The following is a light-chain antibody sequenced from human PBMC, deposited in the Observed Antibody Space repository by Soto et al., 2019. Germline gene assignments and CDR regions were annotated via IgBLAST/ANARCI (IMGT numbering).Light chain of an antibody. V-gene: IGKV1-12*01. CDR3: QQSNSFPLT. CDR2: AAS. CDR1: QVITNW. J-gene: IGKJ4*01. Sequence: DIQMTQSPSSLSASVGDRVTITCRASQVITNWLAWYQQKPGKAPKLLIYAASGLPSGVPSRFSGSGSGTDFTLTISSLQPEDFATYYCQQSNSFPLTFGGGAKVDIK.